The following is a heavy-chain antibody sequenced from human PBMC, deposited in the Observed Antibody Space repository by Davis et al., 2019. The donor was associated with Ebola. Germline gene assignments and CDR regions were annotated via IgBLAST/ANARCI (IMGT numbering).Heavy chain of an antibody. Sequence: GESLKISCSASGFTFSDYSMNWVRQAPGKGLVWVARINEVGTRTTYVDSVQGQFTISRDNAKNTLFLQMNSLGADDTAVYYCARDHLRFRYFDLWGRGTLVTVSS. D-gene: IGHD3-10*01. CDR1: GFTFSDYS. J-gene: IGHJ2*01. CDR3: ARDHLRFRYFDL. V-gene: IGHV3-74*01. CDR2: INEVGTRT.